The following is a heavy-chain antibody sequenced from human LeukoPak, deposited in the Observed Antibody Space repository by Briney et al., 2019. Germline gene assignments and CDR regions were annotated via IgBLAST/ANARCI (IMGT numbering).Heavy chain of an antibody. CDR1: GFTFSTYS. D-gene: IGHD2-21*02. CDR3: ARLAYCGGDCYWFDL. V-gene: IGHV3-21*01. CDR2: ITVSTSYI. Sequence: PGGSLRLSCAASGFTFSTYSMNWVRQAPGKGLEWVSSITVSTSYIYYADSVRGRFTISRDNAKNSLYLQMNSLRAEDTAVYYCARLAYCGGDCYWFDLWGRGTLVTTSS. J-gene: IGHJ2*01.